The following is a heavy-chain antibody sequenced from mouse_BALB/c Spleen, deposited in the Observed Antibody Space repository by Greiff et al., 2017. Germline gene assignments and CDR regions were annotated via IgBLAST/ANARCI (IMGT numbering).Heavy chain of an antibody. J-gene: IGHJ3*01. CDR2: IDPANGNT. CDR3: ARPGYYGWFAY. D-gene: IGHD2-3*01. CDR1: GFNIKDTY. V-gene: IGHV14-3*02. Sequence: EVKLQQSGAELVKPGASVKLSCTASGFNIKDTYMHWVKQRPEQGLEWIGRIDPANGNTKYDPKFQGKATITADTSSNTAYLQLSSLTSEDTAVYYCARPGYYGWFAYWGQGTLVTVSA.